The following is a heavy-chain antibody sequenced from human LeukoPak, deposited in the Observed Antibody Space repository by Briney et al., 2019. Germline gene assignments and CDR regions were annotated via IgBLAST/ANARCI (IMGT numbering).Heavy chain of an antibody. J-gene: IGHJ4*02. CDR3: ARGYCSSTSCYPPAY. Sequence: SQTLSLTCAVSGGSISSGGYSWSWIRQPPGKGLERIGYIYHSGSTYYNPSLKSRVTVSVDRSKNQFSLKLSSVTAADTAVYYCARGYCSSTSCYPPAYWGQGTLVTVSS. D-gene: IGHD2-2*01. CDR2: IYHSGST. CDR1: GGSISSGGYS. V-gene: IGHV4-30-2*01.